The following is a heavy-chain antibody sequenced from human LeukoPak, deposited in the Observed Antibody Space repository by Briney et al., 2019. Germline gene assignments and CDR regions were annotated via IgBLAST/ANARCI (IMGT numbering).Heavy chain of an antibody. V-gene: IGHV1-8*01. D-gene: IGHD3-10*01. CDR2: MNPNSGNT. CDR1: GYTFTSYD. J-gene: IGHJ6*02. CDR3: ARGGGPYGSGSYYRAKYYYYYYGMDV. Sequence: ASVKVSCKASGYTFTSYDINWVRQATGQGLEWMGWMNPNSGNTGYAQKFQGRVTMTTNTSISTAYMELSSLRSEDTAVYYCARGGGPYGSGSYYRAKYYYYYYGMDVWGQGTTVTVSS.